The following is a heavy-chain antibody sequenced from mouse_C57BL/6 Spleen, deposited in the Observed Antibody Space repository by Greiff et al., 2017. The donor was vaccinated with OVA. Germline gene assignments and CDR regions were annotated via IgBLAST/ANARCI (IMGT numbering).Heavy chain of an antibody. J-gene: IGHJ4*01. Sequence: QVQLQQSGTELVKPGASVKLSCKASGYTFTSYWMHWVKQRPGQGLEWIGNINPSNGGTNYNEKFKSKATLTVDKSSSTADMQLSSLTSEDSAVYYCARSIRGYAMDYWGQGTSDTVSS. CDR2: INPSNGGT. D-gene: IGHD1-1*01. CDR1: GYTFTSYW. V-gene: IGHV1-53*01. CDR3: ARSIRGYAMDY.